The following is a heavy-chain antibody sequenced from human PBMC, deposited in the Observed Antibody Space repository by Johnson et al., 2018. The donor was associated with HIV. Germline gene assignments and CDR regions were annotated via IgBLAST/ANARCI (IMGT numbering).Heavy chain of an antibody. J-gene: IGHJ3*02. V-gene: IGHV3-9*01. D-gene: IGHD6-19*01. CDR2: INWNSGSM. CDR3: AKDIGYSSGLGNTAFDM. CDR1: GFTFHDYA. Sequence: VQLVESGGGVVQPGGSLTLSCAASGFTFHDYAMHWVRQAPGKGLEWVSGINWNSGSMDYADSVKGRFNISRDNAKSSLFLQMRGLRAGDTALYYCAKDIGYSSGLGNTAFDMWGLGTMVTVSS.